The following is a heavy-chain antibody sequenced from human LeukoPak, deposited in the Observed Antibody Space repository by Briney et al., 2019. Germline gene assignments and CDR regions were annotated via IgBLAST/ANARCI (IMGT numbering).Heavy chain of an antibody. CDR2: MYYSGGT. CDR1: GGSFNVYY. V-gene: IGHV4-34*01. J-gene: IGHJ4*01. D-gene: IGHD1-1*01. Sequence: SETLSLTCAVYGGSFNVYYWSWIRQPPGKGLEWIGSMYYSGGTYYNPSLKSRVTISVDTSKNQFSLKLSSVTAADTAVFYCARRLPGTFKEAFDCWGQGTLVTVS. CDR3: ARRLPGTFKEAFDC.